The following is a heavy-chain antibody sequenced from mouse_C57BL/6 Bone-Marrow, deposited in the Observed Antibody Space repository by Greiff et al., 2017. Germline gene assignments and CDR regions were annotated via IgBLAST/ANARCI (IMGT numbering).Heavy chain of an antibody. CDR3: TSPDWYFDV. J-gene: IGHJ1*03. Sequence: LVRPGASVTLSCKASGYTFTDYEMHWVKQTPVHGLEWIGAIDPETGGTAYNQKFKGKAILTADKSSSTAYMELRSLTSEDSAVYYCTSPDWYFDVWGTGTTVTVSS. CDR2: IDPETGGT. CDR1: GYTFTDYE. V-gene: IGHV1-15*01.